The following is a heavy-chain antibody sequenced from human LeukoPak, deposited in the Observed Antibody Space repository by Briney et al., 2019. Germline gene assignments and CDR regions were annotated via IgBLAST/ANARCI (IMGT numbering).Heavy chain of an antibody. CDR2: INSDGSST. J-gene: IGHJ6*02. CDR1: GLTFSSYW. D-gene: IGHD5-24*01. V-gene: IGHV3-74*01. Sequence: GGSLKLSCAASGLTFSSYWMHWVRQAPGKRLVWVSRINSDGSSTSYADSVKGRFTISRDNAKNTLYLQMNSLRAEDTAVYYCARDFQRDRDYPGMDVWGQGTTVTVSS. CDR3: ARDFQRDRDYPGMDV.